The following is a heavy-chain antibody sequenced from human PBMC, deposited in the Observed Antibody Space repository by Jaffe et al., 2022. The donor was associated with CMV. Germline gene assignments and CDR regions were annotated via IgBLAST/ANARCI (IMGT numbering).Heavy chain of an antibody. D-gene: IGHD2-15*01. CDR3: ATDCSGGSCYRGGMDV. Sequence: QVQLVQSGAEVKKPGASVKVSCKASGYTFTSYYMHWVRQAPGQGLEWMGIINPSGGSTSYAQKFQGRVTMTRDTSTSTVYMELSSLRSEDTAVYYCATDCSGGSCYRGGMDVWGQGTTVTVSS. J-gene: IGHJ6*02. CDR2: INPSGGST. V-gene: IGHV1-46*01. CDR1: GYTFTSYY.